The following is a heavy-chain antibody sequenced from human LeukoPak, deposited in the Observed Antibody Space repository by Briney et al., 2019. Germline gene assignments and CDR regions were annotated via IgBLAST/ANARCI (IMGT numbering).Heavy chain of an antibody. D-gene: IGHD3-22*01. Sequence: GSLRLSCAASGFTFSSYAMSWIRQPPGKGLEWIGEINHSGSTNYNPSLKSRVTISVDTSKNQFSLKLSSVTAADTAVYYCARGRRYYDSSGYSYFDYWGQGTLVTVSS. J-gene: IGHJ4*02. V-gene: IGHV4-34*01. CDR1: GFTFSSYA. CDR2: INHSGST. CDR3: ARGRRYYDSSGYSYFDY.